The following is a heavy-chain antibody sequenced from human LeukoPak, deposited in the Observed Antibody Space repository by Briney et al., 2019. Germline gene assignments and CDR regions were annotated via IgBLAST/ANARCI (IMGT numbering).Heavy chain of an antibody. J-gene: IGHJ4*02. D-gene: IGHD6-19*01. V-gene: IGHV3-43*02. CDR1: GFTIDGYV. Sequence: GGSPRLSCAASGFTIDGYVMHWVRQPPGNGLEWVPLISGDGTVTYYVDSVKGRFTISRDNSKNSLYLQMNSLRSEDTAVYFCVKGGQWLITNWGQGTPVTVSS. CDR3: VKGGQWLITN. CDR2: ISGDGTVT.